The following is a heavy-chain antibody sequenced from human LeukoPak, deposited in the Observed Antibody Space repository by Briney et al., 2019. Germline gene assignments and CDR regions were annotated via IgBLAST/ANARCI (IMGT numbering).Heavy chain of an antibody. Sequence: GSLRLSCAASGFTFSDYYMSWIRQAPGKGLEWVSYISSSSLYTNYADSVKGRFTISRDNAKNSLYLQMNSLRAEDTAVYYCARRLTYYDILTGPKYNWFDPWGQGTLVTVSS. CDR1: GFTFSDYY. CDR2: ISSSSLYT. D-gene: IGHD3-9*01. CDR3: ARRLTYYDILTGPKYNWFDP. J-gene: IGHJ5*02. V-gene: IGHV3-11*03.